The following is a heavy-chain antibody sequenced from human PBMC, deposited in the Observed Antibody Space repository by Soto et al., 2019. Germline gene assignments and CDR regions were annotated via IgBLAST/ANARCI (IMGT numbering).Heavy chain of an antibody. CDR3: AKDLDSSGWFRRGNYYYGRDV. J-gene: IGHJ6*02. V-gene: IGHV3-64D*06. CDR2: ISSNGGST. CDR1: GFTFSSYA. Sequence: PGGSLRLSCSASGFTFSSYAMHWVRQAPGKGLEYVSAISSNGGSTYYADSVKGRFTISRDNSKNTLYLQMSSLRAEDTAVYYCAKDLDSSGWFRRGNYYYGRDVWGQGTTVTV. D-gene: IGHD6-19*01.